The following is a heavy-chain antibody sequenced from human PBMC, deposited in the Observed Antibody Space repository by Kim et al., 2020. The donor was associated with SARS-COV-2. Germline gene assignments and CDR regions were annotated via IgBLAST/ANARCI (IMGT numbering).Heavy chain of an antibody. CDR3: ARSPAPYYDCHVLKIPRWFDP. D-gene: IGHD3-3*01. Sequence: SETLSLTCTVSGGSISSYYWSWIRQPPGKGLEWIGYIYYSGSTNYNPSLKRRVTISVDTSTNQFSLKLSSVTAADTAVYYCARSPAPYYDCHVLKIPRWFDPWGQGTLVTVSS. J-gene: IGHJ5*02. V-gene: IGHV4-59*13. CDR2: IYYSGST. CDR1: GGSISSYY.